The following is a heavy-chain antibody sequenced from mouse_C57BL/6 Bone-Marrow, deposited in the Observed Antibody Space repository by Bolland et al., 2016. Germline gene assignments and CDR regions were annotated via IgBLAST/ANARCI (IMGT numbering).Heavy chain of an antibody. D-gene: IGHD1-1*01. V-gene: IGHV10-1*01. CDR3: VRTTVVAYYYAMDH. J-gene: IGHJ4*01. CDR2: T. Sequence: TYYADSVKDRFTISRDDSESMLYLQMNNLKTEDTAMYYCVRTTVVAYYYAMDHWGQGTS.